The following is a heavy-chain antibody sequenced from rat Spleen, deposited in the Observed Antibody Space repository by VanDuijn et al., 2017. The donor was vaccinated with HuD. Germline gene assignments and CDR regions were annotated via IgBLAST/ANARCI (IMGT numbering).Heavy chain of an antibody. J-gene: IGHJ2*01. D-gene: IGHD3-1*01. CDR2: ISYEGSGT. V-gene: IGHV5-22*01. Sequence: EVQLVESEGDLVQPGRSLKLSCAASGFIFSDYYMAWVRQAPKKGLEWVASISYEGSGTYYGDSVKGRFTISRDNAKSTLYLQMNSLRSEDTATYYCARLNPPFDYWGQGVMVTVSS. CDR3: ARLNPPFDY. CDR1: GFIFSDYY.